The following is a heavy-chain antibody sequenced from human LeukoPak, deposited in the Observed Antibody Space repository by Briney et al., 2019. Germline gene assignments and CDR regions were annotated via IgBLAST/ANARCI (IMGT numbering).Heavy chain of an antibody. D-gene: IGHD6-19*01. V-gene: IGHV3-30-3*01. CDR3: AKDQQWLAHLNWFDP. Sequence: PGGSLRLSCAASGFTLSSFGMHWVRQAPGKGLEWVAIISYDGSNKYYADSVKGRFTISRDNSKSTLYLQMNSLRAEDTAVYYCAKDQQWLAHLNWFDPWGQGTLVTVSS. J-gene: IGHJ5*02. CDR1: GFTLSSFG. CDR2: ISYDGSNK.